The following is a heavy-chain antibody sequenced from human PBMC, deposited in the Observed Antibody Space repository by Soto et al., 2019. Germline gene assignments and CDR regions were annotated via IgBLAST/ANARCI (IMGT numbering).Heavy chain of an antibody. CDR3: AKDRRGRDGYNRPFDD. CDR1: GFTFSSYA. CDR2: ISGSGVST. Sequence: EVQLLESGGGLVQPGGSLRLSCAASGFTFSSYAMSWVRQAPGKGLEWVSLISGSGVSTYYADSVKGRFTMSRDNSKNNLYLQMSSLRVEDTAVYYCAKDRRGRDGYNRPFDDWGQGTQVTVSS. D-gene: IGHD5-12*01. V-gene: IGHV3-23*01. J-gene: IGHJ4*02.